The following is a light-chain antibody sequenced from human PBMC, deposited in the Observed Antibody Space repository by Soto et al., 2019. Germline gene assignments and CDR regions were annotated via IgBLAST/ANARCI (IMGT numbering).Light chain of an antibody. CDR3: QQRYSTPVT. CDR1: QSISSY. Sequence: DIQMTQSPSSLSASVGDRVTITCRASQSISSYLNWYQQKPGKAPKLLIYAASSLQSGVPSRFSGSGSGTDFTLTIISLQPEDFATYYCQQRYSTPVTFGQGTKVDIK. V-gene: IGKV1-39*01. J-gene: IGKJ1*01. CDR2: AAS.